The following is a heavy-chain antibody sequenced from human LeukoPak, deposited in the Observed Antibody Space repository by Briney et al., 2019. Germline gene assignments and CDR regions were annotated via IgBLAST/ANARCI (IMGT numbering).Heavy chain of an antibody. Sequence: PSETLSLTCTVSGGSISRYYGSWIRQPPGKGLEGIVYIYYSGSTNYNPSLKGRVTISVDTSKNQFSLKLSSVTAADTAVYYCAKTYDSSGYSKLPGAFDIWGQGTMVTVSS. J-gene: IGHJ3*02. CDR1: GGSISRYY. CDR3: AKTYDSSGYSKLPGAFDI. D-gene: IGHD3-22*01. V-gene: IGHV4-59*01. CDR2: IYYSGST.